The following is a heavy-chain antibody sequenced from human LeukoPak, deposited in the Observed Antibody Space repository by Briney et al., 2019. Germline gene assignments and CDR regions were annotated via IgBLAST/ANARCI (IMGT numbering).Heavy chain of an antibody. J-gene: IGHJ4*02. CDR3: ARDRGNGYRDY. Sequence: GGSLRLSCAASGFTFSSYAMSWVRQAPGKGLEWVSAVSTSGGSTLYADSVKGRFTISRDNSKNTLYLQMNSLRAEDTAVYYCARDRGNGYRDYWGQGTLVTVSS. V-gene: IGHV3-23*01. CDR2: VSTSGGST. CDR1: GFTFSSYA. D-gene: IGHD5-24*01.